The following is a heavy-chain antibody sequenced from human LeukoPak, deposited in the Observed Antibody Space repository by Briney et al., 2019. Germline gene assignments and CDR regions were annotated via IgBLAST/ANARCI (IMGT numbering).Heavy chain of an antibody. D-gene: IGHD4-17*01. CDR1: GGSISSYYW. J-gene: IGHJ4*02. Sequence: TLSLTCTVSGGSISSYYWSWIRQPPGKALEWLARIDWDDDKYYSTSLQTRLTISKDTSKNQVVLTMTNMDPVDTATYYCARAFPTVTTFDYWGQGTLVTVSS. CDR2: IDWDDDK. CDR3: ARAFPTVTTFDY. V-gene: IGHV2-70*11.